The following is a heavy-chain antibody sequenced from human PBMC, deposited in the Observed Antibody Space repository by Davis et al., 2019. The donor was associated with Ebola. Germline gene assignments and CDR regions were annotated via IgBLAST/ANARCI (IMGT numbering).Heavy chain of an antibody. V-gene: IGHV6-1*01. CDR2: TYYRSKWYN. CDR1: GDSVSSNSAA. CDR3: ARDGYRCPGAVCYPLCGMDV. Sequence: HSQTLSLTCAISGDSVSSNSAAWNWIRQSPSRGLEWLGRTYYRSKWYNDYAVSVKSRITINPDTSKNQFSLKLNSVTAADTAVYYCARDGYRCPGAVCYPLCGMDVWGKGTTVTVSS. D-gene: IGHD2-8*02. J-gene: IGHJ6*04.